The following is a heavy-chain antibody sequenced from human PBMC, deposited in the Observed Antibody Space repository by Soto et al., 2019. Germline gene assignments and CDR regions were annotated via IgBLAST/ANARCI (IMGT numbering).Heavy chain of an antibody. V-gene: IGHV4-4*02. J-gene: IGHJ3*02. D-gene: IGHD4-17*01. CDR2: ISYSGTT. CDR3: ATSASTVTPWMEREEAFDI. CDR1: GVSFNSSNW. Sequence: QVHLQESGTGLVKPSGTLSLSCDVSGVSFNSSNWWTWVRQPPGRGLEWIGLISYSGTTVYNSSLESRLSISVDRSKYVFSLMFNSVTAADTAIYFCATSASTVTPWMEREEAFDISGQGTMVTVSP.